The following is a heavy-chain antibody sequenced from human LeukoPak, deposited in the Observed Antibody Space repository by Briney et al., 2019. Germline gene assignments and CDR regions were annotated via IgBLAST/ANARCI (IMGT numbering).Heavy chain of an antibody. V-gene: IGHV3-21*01. J-gene: IGHJ4*02. CDR3: ARDPLYGSGSYSFGIHYFDY. Sequence: PGGSLRLSCAASGFTFSSYSMNWVCQAPGKGLEWVSSISSSSSYIYYADSVKGRFTISRDNAKNSLYLQMNSLRAEDTAVYYCARDPLYGSGSYSFGIHYFDYWGQGTLVTVSS. D-gene: IGHD3-10*01. CDR1: GFTFSSYS. CDR2: ISSSSSYI.